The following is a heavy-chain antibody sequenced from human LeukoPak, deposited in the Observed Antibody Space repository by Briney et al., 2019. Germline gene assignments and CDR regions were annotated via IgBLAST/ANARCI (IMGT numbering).Heavy chain of an antibody. CDR2: IWYDGSNK. J-gene: IGHJ4*02. CDR1: GFTFSSYG. Sequence: GGSLRLSCAASGFTFSSYGMHWVRQAPGKGLEWVAVIWYDGSNKYYADSVKGRFTISRDNSENTLYLQMNSLRAEDTAVYYCAKELDGYNSGFDYWGQGTLVTVSS. V-gene: IGHV3-33*06. CDR3: AKELDGYNSGFDY. D-gene: IGHD5-24*01.